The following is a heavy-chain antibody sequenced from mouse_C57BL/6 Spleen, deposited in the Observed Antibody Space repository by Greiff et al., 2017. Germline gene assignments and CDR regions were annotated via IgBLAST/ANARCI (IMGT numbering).Heavy chain of an antibody. CDR2: IYPGDGDT. J-gene: IGHJ2*01. V-gene: IGHV1-80*01. D-gene: IGHD1-1*01. Sequence: VQLKESGAELVKPGASVKISCKASGYAFSSYWMNWVKQRPGKGLECIGQIYPGDGDTNYNGKFKGKATLTADKSSSTAYMQLSSLTSEDSAVYFCARNYGSSYYFDYWGQGTTLTVSS. CDR3: ARNYGSSYYFDY. CDR1: GYAFSSYW.